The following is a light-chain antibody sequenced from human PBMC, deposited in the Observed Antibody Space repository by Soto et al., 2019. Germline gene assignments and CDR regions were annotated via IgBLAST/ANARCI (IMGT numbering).Light chain of an antibody. CDR1: HDVTTY. Sequence: DRVMRQSPSTLSFSPWERATLSCRASHDVTTYLAWYQQKSGQAPRLLIYAASTRATGIPARFSGSGSGTEFSLTISSLQSEDFAVYYCQQYINWPRTFGQGTKVDI. J-gene: IGKJ1*01. CDR3: QQYINWPRT. CDR2: AAS. V-gene: IGKV3-15*01.